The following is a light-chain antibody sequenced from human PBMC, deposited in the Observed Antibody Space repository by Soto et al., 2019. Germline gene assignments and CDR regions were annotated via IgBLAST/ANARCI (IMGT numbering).Light chain of an antibody. V-gene: IGLV2-23*01. J-gene: IGLJ1*01. CDR1: SGEGGNYNL. CDR2: EGN. CDR3: CSYAGRTTYV. Sequence: QSVLSQPASVSGSPGRSITISCTAGSGEGGNYNLVSWYQEHPDRAPKLIIFEGNKRPSGISNRFSGSQSGNTASLTISGLQTEDEADYYCCSYAGRTTYVFGTGTKVTVL.